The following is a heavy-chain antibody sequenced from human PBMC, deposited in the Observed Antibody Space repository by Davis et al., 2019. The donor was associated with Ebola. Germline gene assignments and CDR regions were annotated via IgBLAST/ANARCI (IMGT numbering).Heavy chain of an antibody. CDR2: IYSGGST. J-gene: IGHJ4*02. D-gene: IGHD5-12*01. Sequence: GGSLRLSCPASGFTVSSNYMSWVRQAPGKGLEWVSVIYSGGSTYYADSVKGRFTISRDNSKNTLYLQMNSLRAEDTAVYYCAKDPEYSGYDYFDYWGQGTLVTVSS. CDR1: GFTVSSNY. CDR3: AKDPEYSGYDYFDY. V-gene: IGHV3-66*01.